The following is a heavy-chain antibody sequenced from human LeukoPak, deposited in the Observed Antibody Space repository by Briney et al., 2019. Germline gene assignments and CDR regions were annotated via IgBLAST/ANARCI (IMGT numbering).Heavy chain of an antibody. Sequence: GGSLRLSCAASGFTVSSNYMSWVRQAPGKGLEWVSVIYSGGSTYYADSVKGRFTISRDNSKNTLYLQMNSLRAEDTAVYYCAKERRKMLERRHGFDPWGQGTLVTVSS. J-gene: IGHJ5*02. V-gene: IGHV3-53*01. D-gene: IGHD1-1*01. CDR1: GFTVSSNY. CDR3: AKERRKMLERRHGFDP. CDR2: IYSGGST.